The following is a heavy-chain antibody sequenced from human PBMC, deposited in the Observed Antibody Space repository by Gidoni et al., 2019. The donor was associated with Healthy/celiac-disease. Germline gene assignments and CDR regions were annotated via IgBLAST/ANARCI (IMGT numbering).Heavy chain of an antibody. CDR3: ARGGYFDY. CDR1: GGSISSYY. CDR2: IYYSGST. V-gene: IGHV4-59*01. J-gene: IGHJ4*02. Sequence: QVQLQESGPGLVKPSEPLSLTCTVSGGSISSYYWSWIRQPPGKGLEWIGYIYYSGSTNYNPSLKSRVTISVDTSKNQFSLKLSSVTAADTAVYYCARGGYFDYWGQGTLVTVSS.